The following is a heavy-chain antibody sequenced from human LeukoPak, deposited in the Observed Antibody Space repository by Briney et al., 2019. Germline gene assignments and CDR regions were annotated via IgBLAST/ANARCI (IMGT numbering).Heavy chain of an antibody. J-gene: IGHJ6*03. Sequence: GSLRLSCAASGFTFSSYNMNWVRQAPGKGLEWVSSITSSSSYIYYADSVKGRFTISRDNARNSLFLQMNSLRADDTAIYYCARAGEMRYMDAWGKGTAVTVSS. CDR3: ARAGEMRYMDA. CDR1: GFTFSSYN. V-gene: IGHV3-21*01. CDR2: ITSSSSYI. D-gene: IGHD5-24*01.